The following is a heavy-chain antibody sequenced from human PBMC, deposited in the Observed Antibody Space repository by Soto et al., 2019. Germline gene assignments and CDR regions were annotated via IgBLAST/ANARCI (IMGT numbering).Heavy chain of an antibody. J-gene: IGHJ5*02. CDR1: GGSFTSTTYS. CDR2: LYYGGST. V-gene: IGHV4-39*02. Sequence: QPQLQESGPGLVKPSATLSLTCTVSGGSFTSTTYSWGWIRQPPGKGLEWIGGLYYGGSTYFNPALKMRVSISVDTAKNHFSLNLRSVTAAVTAVYDCATLKPVRRNSSGWYDHWGQGTLVTVSS. CDR3: ATLKPVRRNSSGWYDH. D-gene: IGHD6-19*01.